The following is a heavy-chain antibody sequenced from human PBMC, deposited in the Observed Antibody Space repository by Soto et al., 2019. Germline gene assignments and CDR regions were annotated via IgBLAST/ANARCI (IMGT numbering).Heavy chain of an antibody. D-gene: IGHD6-13*01. J-gene: IGHJ4*02. CDR3: ARDLAAVPRAFDY. Sequence: QVQLQESGPGLLKPSETLSLTCTVSGGSISRYFYIWVRQPPGKGLEWIGSVYYTGTTDYNPSLKSRVTISVDTSKTQFSLNLRSVTAADTAVYYCARDLAAVPRAFDYWGRGTLFTVSS. CDR2: VYYTGTT. V-gene: IGHV4-59*01. CDR1: GGSISRYF.